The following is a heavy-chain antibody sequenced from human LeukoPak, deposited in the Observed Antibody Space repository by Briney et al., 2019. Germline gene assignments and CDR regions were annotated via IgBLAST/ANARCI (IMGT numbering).Heavy chain of an antibody. V-gene: IGHV3-23*01. Sequence: GGSLRLSCAASGFTFSSYAMSWVRQAPGKGLEWVSAISGSGGSTYYADSVKGRFTISRDNAKNSLYLQMNSLRAEDTAVYYCARRAGAYSHPYDYWGQGTLVTVSS. CDR3: ARRAGAYSHPYDY. CDR1: GFTFSSYA. CDR2: ISGSGGST. D-gene: IGHD4/OR15-4a*01. J-gene: IGHJ4*02.